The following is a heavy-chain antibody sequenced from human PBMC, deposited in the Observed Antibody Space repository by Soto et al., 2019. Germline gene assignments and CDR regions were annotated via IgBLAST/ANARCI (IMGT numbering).Heavy chain of an antibody. CDR3: AKIRAAGRDAFDI. CDR2: ITYNGSE. CDR1: GFTFSSYT. Sequence: PGGSLRLSCAASGFTFSSYTMHWVRQAPGKGLEWVAVITYNGSEYCTDSVRGRFTISRDSSRTTVYLQMNSLRPGDTALYYCAKIRAAGRDAFDIWGQGTMVTVSS. V-gene: IGHV3-30-3*02. J-gene: IGHJ3*02. D-gene: IGHD6-13*01.